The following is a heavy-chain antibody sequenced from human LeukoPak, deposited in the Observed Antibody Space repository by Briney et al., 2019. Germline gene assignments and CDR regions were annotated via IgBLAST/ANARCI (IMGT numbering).Heavy chain of an antibody. CDR2: ISYDGSNK. Sequence: GGSLRLSCAASGFTFSSFGTHWVRQAPGKGLEWVAVISYDGSNKYYGDSVKGRFTISRDNSKNTLDLHMSSLRGEDTAIYYCAKERYTTTWYDYWGQGTLVTVSS. CDR1: GFTFSSFG. CDR3: AKERYTTTWYDY. J-gene: IGHJ4*02. V-gene: IGHV3-30*18. D-gene: IGHD6-13*01.